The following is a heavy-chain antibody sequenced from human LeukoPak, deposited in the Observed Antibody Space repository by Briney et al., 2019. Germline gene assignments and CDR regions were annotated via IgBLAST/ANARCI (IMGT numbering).Heavy chain of an antibody. CDR1: GYSFPIYW. V-gene: IGHV5-10-1*01. D-gene: IGHD5-18*01. J-gene: IGHJ4*02. CDR3: ARHEGGYSQGGFDY. Sequence: GGPLNTSLKCSGYSFPIYWIPWVRQMPAQRLEWMGKIDQRDSYTTCSPSFQGHVTISADKSISTAYRQWSSLKSSETALYYCARHEGGYSQGGFDYWGQGTPVTATS. CDR2: IDQRDSYT.